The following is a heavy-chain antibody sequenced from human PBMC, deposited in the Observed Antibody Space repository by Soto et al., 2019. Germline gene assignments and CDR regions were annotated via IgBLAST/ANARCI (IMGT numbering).Heavy chain of an antibody. Sequence: QVQWVESGGGLVKTSGSLRIACAASGSTFSDYYMSWVRQAPGKGLEWVSYISSSGNTIYYADSLKGRFTISRDNAKNSVYLQMNSLRAEDTALYFCAKMSSENYYDPVFSWGQGTLVTVSS. V-gene: IGHV3-11*01. J-gene: IGHJ4*02. CDR3: AKMSSENYYDPVFS. CDR1: GSTFSDYY. D-gene: IGHD3-22*01. CDR2: ISSSGNTI.